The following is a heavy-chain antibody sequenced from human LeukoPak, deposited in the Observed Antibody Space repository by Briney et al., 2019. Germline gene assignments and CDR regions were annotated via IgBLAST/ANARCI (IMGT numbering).Heavy chain of an antibody. D-gene: IGHD2-15*01. V-gene: IGHV1-69*13. J-gene: IGHJ3*02. CDR1: GGTFSRYA. Sequence: SVKVSFKSSGGTFSRYAINWVRQAPGQRLEWMGGVSPIHGTSDYAQSFQGRVTISADESTSTAFLEVRSLRSEDTAVYYCARDCSGGRCYVAFDIWGQGTLVIVSS. CDR3: ARDCSGGRCYVAFDI. CDR2: VSPIHGTS.